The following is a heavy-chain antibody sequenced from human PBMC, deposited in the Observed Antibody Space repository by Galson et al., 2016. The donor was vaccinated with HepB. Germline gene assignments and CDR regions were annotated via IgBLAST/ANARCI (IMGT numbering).Heavy chain of an antibody. V-gene: IGHV4-4*02. Sequence: SETLSLTCTVSGASITNNNWWSWVRQPPGKGLEWIGEIYHSGSTNYNPSLKSRVTISVDKSKNQFSLKLSSVTAADPAVYYCARTEFGVNTPGLGGAWGQGTLVTVSS. CDR2: IYHSGST. D-gene: IGHD3-10*01. CDR1: GASITNNNW. J-gene: IGHJ5*02. CDR3: ARTEFGVNTPGLGGA.